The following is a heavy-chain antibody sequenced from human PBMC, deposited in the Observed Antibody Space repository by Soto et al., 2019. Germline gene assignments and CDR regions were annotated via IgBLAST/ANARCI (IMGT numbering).Heavy chain of an antibody. D-gene: IGHD6-19*01. CDR2: ISYDGSNK. V-gene: IGHV3-30-3*01. Sequence: QVQLVESGGGVVQPGRSLRLSCAASGFTFSSYAMHWVRQAPGKGLEWVAVISYDGSNKYYADSVKGRFTISRDNXKXXLYLQMNRLRAEDTALYYCARQQLYQGRVQYYFDYWGPGTLVTVSS. CDR3: ARQQLYQGRVQYYFDY. J-gene: IGHJ4*02. CDR1: GFTFSSYA.